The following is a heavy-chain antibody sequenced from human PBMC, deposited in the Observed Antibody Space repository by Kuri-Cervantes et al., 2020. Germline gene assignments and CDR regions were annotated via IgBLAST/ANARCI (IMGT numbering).Heavy chain of an antibody. CDR1: GFTFSDYY. J-gene: IGHJ4*02. V-gene: IGHV3-11*06. Sequence: GESLKISCAASGFTFSDYYMSWIRQAPGKGLEWVSSISSSSSYISYADSVKGRFTISRDNAKNSLYLQMNSLRAEDTAVYYCGGAIAVTGIDYWGQGTLVTVSS. CDR3: GGAIAVTGIDY. CDR2: ISSSSSYI. D-gene: IGHD6-19*01.